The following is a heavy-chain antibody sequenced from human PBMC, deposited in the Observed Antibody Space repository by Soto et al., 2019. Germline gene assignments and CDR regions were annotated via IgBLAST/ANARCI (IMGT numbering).Heavy chain of an antibody. CDR1: GFTFSDYS. D-gene: IGHD6-19*01. J-gene: IGHJ4*02. CDR3: ARGPAVAGTDYFDS. V-gene: IGHV3-30-3*01. CDR2: ASYDGSNT. Sequence: PGVSPGLSCAASGFTFSDYSMDWVRQSPGRGLEWVAVASYDGSNTFYADSVKGRFTISRDNSENTLYLQMNSLRGEDTAVYYCARGPAVAGTDYFDSWGQGIVVTVS.